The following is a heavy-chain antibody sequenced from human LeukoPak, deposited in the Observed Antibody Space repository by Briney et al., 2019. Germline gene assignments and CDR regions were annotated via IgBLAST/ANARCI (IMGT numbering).Heavy chain of an antibody. CDR2: IYSSGPT. J-gene: IGHJ4*02. CDR1: GFTVSSNY. CDR3: ARDMFGYFDY. V-gene: IGHV3-66*01. D-gene: IGHD3-10*02. Sequence: GGSLRLSCAASGFTVSSNYMSWVRQAPGKGLDWVSFIYSSGPTYYADSVKGRFTISRDNSKNALYLQMNSLRAEDTAVYYCARDMFGYFDYWGQGTLVTVSS.